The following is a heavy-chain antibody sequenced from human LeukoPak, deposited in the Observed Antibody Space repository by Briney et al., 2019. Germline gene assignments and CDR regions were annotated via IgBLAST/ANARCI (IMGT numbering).Heavy chain of an antibody. CDR1: GGTFSSYA. V-gene: IGHV1-69*13. J-gene: IGHJ4*02. Sequence: SVKVSCKASGGTFSSYAISWVRQAPGQGLEWMGGIIPTFGTANYAQKFQGRVTITADESTSTAYMELSSLRSEDTAVYYCARAGYGGNEGFGYWGQGTLVTVSS. D-gene: IGHD4-23*01. CDR3: ARAGYGGNEGFGY. CDR2: IIPTFGTA.